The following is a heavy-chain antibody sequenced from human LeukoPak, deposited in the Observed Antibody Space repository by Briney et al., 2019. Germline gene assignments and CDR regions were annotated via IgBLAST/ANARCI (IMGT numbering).Heavy chain of an antibody. J-gene: IGHJ4*02. Sequence: SETLSLTCTVSGASISGYYWSWIRQPPGKGLEWIGDIYYSESIKYNPSLKSRVTMSVDTSKNQFSLKLSSVTAADTAIYYCARENPSGYYNRPIDYWGQGTLVTVSS. V-gene: IGHV4-59*01. CDR1: GASISGYY. CDR3: ARENPSGYYNRPIDY. CDR2: IYYSESI. D-gene: IGHD3-22*01.